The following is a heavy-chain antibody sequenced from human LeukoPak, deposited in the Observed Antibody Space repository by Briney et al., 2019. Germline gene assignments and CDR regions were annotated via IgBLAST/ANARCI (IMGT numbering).Heavy chain of an antibody. V-gene: IGHV1-2*02. D-gene: IGHD7-27*01. CDR3: ARELGRNAFDV. CDR2: ISSKSGGT. J-gene: IGHJ3*01. CDR1: GYTFSDNH. Sequence: ASVKVSCKSSGYTFSDNHMYWIRQAPGQGLECMGWISSKSGGTNYAQKFQGRITMTGDTSISTGYMGPSSLRSDDTAVYYCARELGRNAFDVWGQGTMVTVSS.